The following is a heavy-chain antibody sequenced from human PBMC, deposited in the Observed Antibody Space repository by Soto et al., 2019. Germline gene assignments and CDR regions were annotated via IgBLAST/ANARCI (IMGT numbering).Heavy chain of an antibody. CDR1: GFTFSSYS. D-gene: IGHD2-2*01. CDR2: ISSSSSYI. V-gene: IGHV3-21*01. J-gene: IGHJ3*02. Sequence: GGSLRLSCAASGFTFSSYSMNWVRQAPGKGLEWVSSISSSSSYIYYADSVKGRFTISRDNAKNSLYLQMNSLRAEDTAVYYCARDFLSGKHPADDAFDIWGQGTMVTVSS. CDR3: ARDFLSGKHPADDAFDI.